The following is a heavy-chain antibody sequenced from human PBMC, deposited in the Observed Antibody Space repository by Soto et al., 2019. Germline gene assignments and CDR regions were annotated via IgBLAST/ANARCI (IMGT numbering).Heavy chain of an antibody. CDR2: IIPIFGTA. CDR1: GGTFSSYS. CDR3: ARDGGRHSGGIDY. D-gene: IGHD1-26*01. V-gene: IGHV1-69*01. J-gene: IGHJ4*02. Sequence: QVQLVQSGAEVKKPGSSVKVSCKASGGTFSSYSINWVRQAPGQGLEWMGEIIPIFGTANYAQKFQGRVTITADESTSPAYMELSRLRSEDKGVYYCARDGGRHSGGIDYWGQGTLVTVSS.